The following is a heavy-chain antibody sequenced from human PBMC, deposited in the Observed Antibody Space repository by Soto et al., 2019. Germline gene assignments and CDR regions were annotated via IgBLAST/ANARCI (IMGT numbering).Heavy chain of an antibody. V-gene: IGHV1-8*01. D-gene: IGHD6-13*01. CDR3: ARGAAGLYYYYYDGMDV. J-gene: IGHJ6*02. Sequence: QVQLVQSGAEVKKPGASVKVSCKASGYTFTSYDINWVRQATGQGLEWMGWMNPNSGNTGYAQKFQGRVTMTRNTSISTAYMELSSLRSEDTAVYYCARGAAGLYYYYYDGMDVWGQGTTVTVSS. CDR2: MNPNSGNT. CDR1: GYTFTSYD.